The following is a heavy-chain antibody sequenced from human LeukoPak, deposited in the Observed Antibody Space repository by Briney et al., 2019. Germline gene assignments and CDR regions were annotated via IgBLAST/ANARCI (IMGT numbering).Heavy chain of an antibody. CDR2: MSYDGSNK. Sequence: GGSLRLSCAASGFTFSTYAIHWVRQAPGKGLEWVALMSYDGSNKYYADSVKGRFTISRDNSKNTLYLQMNSLRAEDTAVYYCAKSGYNRFDYWGQGILVTVSS. J-gene: IGHJ4*02. CDR3: AKSGYNRFDY. D-gene: IGHD5-24*01. CDR1: GFTFSTYA. V-gene: IGHV3-30*04.